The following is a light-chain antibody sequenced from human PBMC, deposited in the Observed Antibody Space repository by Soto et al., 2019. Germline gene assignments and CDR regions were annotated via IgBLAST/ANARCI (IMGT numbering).Light chain of an antibody. CDR1: QSLSIN. Sequence: IVLTQAAATPTVTPGERATLCCRAIQSLSINFAWYQHKPGPAPTPLIYGASTLRANGVPDWFGGSSSGTEFTLTIITLLPEDFAVYYCQQRYVWPPITFGQGTRLDI. V-gene: IGKV3D-15*01. CDR2: GAS. CDR3: QQRYVWPPIT. J-gene: IGKJ5*01.